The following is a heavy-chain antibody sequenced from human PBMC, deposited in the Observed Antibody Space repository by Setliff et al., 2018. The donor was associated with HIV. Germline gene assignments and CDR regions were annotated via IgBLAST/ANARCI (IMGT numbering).Heavy chain of an antibody. J-gene: IGHJ4*02. D-gene: IGHD3-3*01. V-gene: IGHV4-59*01. CDR2: IYYTGST. Sequence: SETLSLTCTVSGGSISSYYWSWIRQPPGKRLEWIGYIYYTGSTNYNPSLKSRVTISLDTSKNQFSLNLSSVTAADTAVYFCAREKSITSAWYGGYYFDYWGQGTTVTVSS. CDR3: AREKSITSAWYGGYYFDY. CDR1: GGSISSYY.